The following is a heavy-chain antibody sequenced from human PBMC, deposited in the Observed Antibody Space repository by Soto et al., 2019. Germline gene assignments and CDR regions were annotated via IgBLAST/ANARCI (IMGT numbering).Heavy chain of an antibody. CDR2: ISSGGSPI. CDR1: GFIFSDYY. CDR3: ARDPRYCRGDNCYSAGEHHYYYYLDV. J-gene: IGHJ6*03. D-gene: IGHD2-15*01. V-gene: IGHV3-11*01. Sequence: VQLVESGGGLVKPGGSLRLSCAGSGFIFSDYYMSWIRQAPGKGLEWVSYISSGGSPIYYTDSVKGRFTISRDNAENSLYLQMNSLRAEDTAVYYCARDPRYCRGDNCYSAGEHHYYYYLDVWGRGTPVTVSS.